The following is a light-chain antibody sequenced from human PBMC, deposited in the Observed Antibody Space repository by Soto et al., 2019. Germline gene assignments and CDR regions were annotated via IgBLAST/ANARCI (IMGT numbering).Light chain of an antibody. CDR1: QSINSKS. V-gene: IGKV3-20*01. J-gene: IGKJ3*01. CDR2: NTS. CDR3: QHYGGSFI. Sequence: EIVLTQSPGTLSLSPGEGATVSCRVSQSINSKSLVWYQRKFGQAPRLLIYNTSSRATGIPDRFSGSGSGTDFTLSISRLEPEEFALYYCQHYGGSFIFGPGTKVDFK.